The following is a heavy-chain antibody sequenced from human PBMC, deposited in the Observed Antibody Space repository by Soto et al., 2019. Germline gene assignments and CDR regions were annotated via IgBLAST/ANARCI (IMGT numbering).Heavy chain of an antibody. CDR1: GFAFSDYY. J-gene: IGHJ1*01. CDR2: ISGTANTI. V-gene: IGHV3-11*01. D-gene: IGHD3-10*01. CDR3: AREGNRFQH. Sequence: QVPLVESGGGLVKPGGSLRLSCAASGFAFSDYYMSWIRQAPGKGLEWISYISGTANTIFYADSVKGRFTISRDNAKNSLYLQMNSLRAEDTAVYYCAREGNRFQHWGQGTLVTVSS.